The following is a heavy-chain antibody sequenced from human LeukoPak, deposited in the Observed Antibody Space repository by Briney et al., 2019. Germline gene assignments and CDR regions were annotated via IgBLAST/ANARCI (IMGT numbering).Heavy chain of an antibody. D-gene: IGHD5-24*01. Sequence: SETLSLTCTVSGGSISSGDYYRSWIRQPPGEGLEWIGYIYYSGSTYYHPSLKSRVTISVDTSKNQFSLKLSSVTAADTAVYYCARVSSRWLQDYYFDYWGQGTLVTVSS. CDR2: IYYSGST. CDR1: GGSISSGDYY. J-gene: IGHJ4*02. V-gene: IGHV4-30-4*01. CDR3: ARVSSRWLQDYYFDY.